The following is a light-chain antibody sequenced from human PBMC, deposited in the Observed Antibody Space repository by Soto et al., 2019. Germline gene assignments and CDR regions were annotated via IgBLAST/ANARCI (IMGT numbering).Light chain of an antibody. Sequence: DIQMSQSPSTLSAYVGDRVTITCRASQSIDSWLAWYQQKPGKAPKLLMYDASSLESGVSSRFSGSGSGTEFTLIISSLQPDDFATYYCQQYKTSLLTFGGGTNVDIK. CDR3: QQYKTSLLT. CDR2: DAS. CDR1: QSIDSW. J-gene: IGKJ4*01. V-gene: IGKV1-5*01.